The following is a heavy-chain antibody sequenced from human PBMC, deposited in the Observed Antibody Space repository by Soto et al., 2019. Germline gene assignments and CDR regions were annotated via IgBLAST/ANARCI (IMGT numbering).Heavy chain of an antibody. J-gene: IGHJ4*02. V-gene: IGHV4-30-4*01. CDR1: GGSISSGDYY. D-gene: IGHD6-6*01. Sequence: PSETLSLTCTVFGGSISSGDYYWSWIRQPPGKGLEWIGYIYYSGSTYYNPSLKSRVTISVDTSKNQFSLKLSSVTAADTAVYYCARAEYSSFFDYWAREPWSPSPQ. CDR2: IYYSGST. CDR3: ARAEYSSFFDY.